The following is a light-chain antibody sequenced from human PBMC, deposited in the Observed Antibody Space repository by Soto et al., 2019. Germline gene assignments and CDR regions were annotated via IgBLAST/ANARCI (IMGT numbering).Light chain of an antibody. CDR1: QSVTNNF. J-gene: IGKJ3*01. CDR3: QQYGTPLFS. V-gene: IGKV3-20*01. Sequence: IVLTQSPGTLSLSPGERATLSCGASQSVTNNFLAWYQQKPGQAPRLLIYGASSRATGVPDRFSGSGFGTDFTLIISSLEPGDFAVYYCQQYGTPLFSFGPGTKVDIK. CDR2: GAS.